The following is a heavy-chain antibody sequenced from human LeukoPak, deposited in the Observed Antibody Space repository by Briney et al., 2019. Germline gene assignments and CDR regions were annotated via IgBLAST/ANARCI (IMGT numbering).Heavy chain of an antibody. D-gene: IGHD3-9*01. V-gene: IGHV3-74*01. CDR3: ARDALYDILTGYSEDYGMDV. CDR1: GFTFSSYW. J-gene: IGHJ6*04. Sequence: GGSLRLSCAASGFTFSSYWMHWVRQAPGKGLVLVSRINSDVSSTSYADSVKGRFTISRDNAKNTLYLQMNSLRAEDTAVYYCARDALYDILTGYSEDYGMDVWGKGTTVTVSS. CDR2: INSDVSST.